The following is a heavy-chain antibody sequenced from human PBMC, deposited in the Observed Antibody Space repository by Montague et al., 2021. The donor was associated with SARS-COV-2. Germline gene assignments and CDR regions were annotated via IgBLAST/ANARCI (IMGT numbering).Heavy chain of an antibody. Sequence: SETLSLTCTVSGASLSSGGYYWAWVRQPPGKDLEWIGYIHHSGNTNYNPSLKSRVIISQDTSNNHLFLTLMSVTAADTAVYYCARERSLIDNYWSYDYWGQGTLVTVSS. V-gene: IGHV4-61*03. CDR1: GASLSSGGYY. CDR3: ARERSLIDNYWSYDY. CDR2: IHHSGNT. D-gene: IGHD2-8*02. J-gene: IGHJ4*02.